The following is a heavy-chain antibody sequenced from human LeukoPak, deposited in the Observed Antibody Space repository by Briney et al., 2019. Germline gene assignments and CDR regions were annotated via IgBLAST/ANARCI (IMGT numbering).Heavy chain of an antibody. CDR3: ASFFDYYDSSDGAFDI. CDR1: GVSISSYY. Sequence: SETLSLTCTASGVSISSYYWSWIRQPPGKGLEWIGYIYYSGSTNYNPSLKSRVTISVDTSKNQFSLKLSSVTAADTAVYYCASFFDYYDSSDGAFDIWGQGTMVTVSS. D-gene: IGHD3-22*01. CDR2: IYYSGST. V-gene: IGHV4-59*01. J-gene: IGHJ3*02.